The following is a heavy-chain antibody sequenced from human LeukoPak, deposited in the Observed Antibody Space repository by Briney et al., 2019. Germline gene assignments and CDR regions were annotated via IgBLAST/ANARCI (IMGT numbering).Heavy chain of an antibody. V-gene: IGHV5-10-1*01. J-gene: IGHJ4*02. CDR3: ASERYCSSTSCYFDY. CDR2: IDPSDSYT. Sequence: GESLKVSCKGSGYSFASYWITWVRQMPGKGLQWMGRIDPSDSYTNYSPSFQGHVTISADKSISTAYLQWSSLKASDTAMYYCASERYCSSTSCYFDYWGQGTWSPSPQ. D-gene: IGHD2-2*01. CDR1: GYSFASYW.